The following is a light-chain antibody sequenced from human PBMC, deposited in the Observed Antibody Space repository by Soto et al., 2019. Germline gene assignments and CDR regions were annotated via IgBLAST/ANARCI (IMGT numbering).Light chain of an antibody. CDR2: KAS. CDR3: QKYNGAAFN. V-gene: IGKV1-5*03. CDR1: QTISSW. Sequence: DIQMTQSPSTLSGSVGDRVTITCRASQTISSWLAWYQQKPGKAPKLLIYKASTLKSGVPSRFSGSGSGTDFTLTISSLQPEDVATYYCQKYNGAAFNFGGGTKVDIK. J-gene: IGKJ4*01.